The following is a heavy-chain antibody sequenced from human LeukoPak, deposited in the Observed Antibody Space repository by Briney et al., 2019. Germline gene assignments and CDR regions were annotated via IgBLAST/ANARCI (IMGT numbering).Heavy chain of an antibody. J-gene: IGHJ4*02. D-gene: IGHD1-26*01. CDR1: GFTFTNYD. Sequence: GASVKVSCKASGFTFTNYDINWVRQATGQGLEWMGWMNPINGNTGYAQKFQGRVTMTRDTSISTAYMELSSLRSEDTAVYYCAREEVGATTKMYDYWGQGTLVTVSS. CDR3: AREEVGATTKMYDY. CDR2: MNPINGNT. V-gene: IGHV1-8*01.